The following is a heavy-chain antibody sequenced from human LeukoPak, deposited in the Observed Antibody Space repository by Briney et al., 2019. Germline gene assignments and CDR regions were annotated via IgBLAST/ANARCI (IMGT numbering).Heavy chain of an antibody. V-gene: IGHV1-69*05. D-gene: IGHD3-16*01. J-gene: IGHJ4*02. CDR3: ARGPNSGGGY. Sequence: GASVKVSCKASGGTFSSYAISWVRQAPGQGLEWMGGIIPIFGTANYAQKFQGRVTMTRDTSISTAYMELSSLRSEDTAVYYCARGPNSGGGYWGQGTLVTVSS. CDR2: IIPIFGTA. CDR1: GGTFSSYA.